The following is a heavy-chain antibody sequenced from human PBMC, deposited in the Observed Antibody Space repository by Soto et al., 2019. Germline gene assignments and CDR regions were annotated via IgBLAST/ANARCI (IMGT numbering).Heavy chain of an antibody. Sequence: QVQLVQSGAEVKKPGASVKVSCKASGYTFTSYGISWVRQAPGQGLEWMGWISACNGNTKYAQKLQGRVTMTTDTPTSTGCMELRSMRSHDTAVYYCAREPNYFDYWGQGPLVPVSS. CDR1: GYTFTSYG. J-gene: IGHJ4*02. CDR3: AREPNYFDY. V-gene: IGHV1-18*01. CDR2: ISACNGNT.